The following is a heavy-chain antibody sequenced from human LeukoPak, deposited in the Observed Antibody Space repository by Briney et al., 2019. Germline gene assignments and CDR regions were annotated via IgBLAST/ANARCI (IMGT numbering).Heavy chain of an antibody. V-gene: IGHV3-23*01. CDR2: IFGSGGSP. CDR1: GFTFGSHA. J-gene: IGHJ4*02. CDR3: GKTTVGYSSGQKPAWPVDY. D-gene: IGHD5-18*01. Sequence: GGSLRLSCEASGFTFGSHAMSWVCQAPGKGLEWVAGIFGSGGSPHYADPVKGRFTISRDNSRNTVYLQINSLRAEDTAVYYCGKTTVGYSSGQKPAWPVDYWGQGTLVTVSS.